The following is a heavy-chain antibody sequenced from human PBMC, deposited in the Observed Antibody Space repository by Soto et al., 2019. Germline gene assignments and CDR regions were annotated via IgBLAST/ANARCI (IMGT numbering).Heavy chain of an antibody. CDR1: GGSISSYY. Sequence: SETLSLTCTVSGGSISSYYWSWIRQPPGKGLEWIGYIYYSGSTNYNPSLKSRVTISVDTSKNQFSLKLSSVTAADTAVYYCAHVSWDDNYYMDVWGKGTTVTVSS. D-gene: IGHD1-1*01. CDR3: AHVSWDDNYYMDV. CDR2: IYYSGST. J-gene: IGHJ6*03. V-gene: IGHV4-59*01.